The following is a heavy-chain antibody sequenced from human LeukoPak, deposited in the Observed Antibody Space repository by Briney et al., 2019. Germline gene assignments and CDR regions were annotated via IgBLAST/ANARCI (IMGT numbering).Heavy chain of an antibody. CDR3: ARGAPYDFWSGYYPLNYYYYYGMDV. D-gene: IGHD3-3*01. CDR2: TNPNSGNT. V-gene: IGHV1-8*01. J-gene: IGHJ6*02. CDR1: GYTFTSYD. Sequence: ASVKVSCKASGYTFTSYDINWVRQATGQGLEWMGWTNPNSGNTGYAQKFQGRVTMTRNTSISTAYMELSSLRSEDTAVYYCARGAPYDFWSGYYPLNYYYYYGMDVWGQGTTVTVSS.